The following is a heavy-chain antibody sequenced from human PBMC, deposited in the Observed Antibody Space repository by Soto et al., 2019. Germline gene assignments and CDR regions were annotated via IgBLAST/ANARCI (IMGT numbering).Heavy chain of an antibody. Sequence: QVQLVQSGAEVKKPGSSVKVSCKTSGDTFSNYAINWVRQAPGQGLEWMGGILTLLAATYYAERFKGRVTISADESTNTAYMDLSSLTSEDTAVYYCATNRAEDGYGFEYWGQGTLVIVSS. CDR2: ILTLLAAT. CDR1: GDTFSNYA. J-gene: IGHJ4*02. V-gene: IGHV1-69*01. D-gene: IGHD5-12*01. CDR3: ATNRAEDGYGFEY.